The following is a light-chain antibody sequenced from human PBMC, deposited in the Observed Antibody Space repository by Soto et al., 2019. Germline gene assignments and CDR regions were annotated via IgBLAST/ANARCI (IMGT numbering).Light chain of an antibody. CDR2: GAS. CDR3: QQYNNWPMT. Sequence: EIVMTQSPATLSVSPVERATLSCRASQSVSSNLAWYQQKPGQAPSLLIYGASTRATGLPARFSGSGSGTEFSLTISSLQSEDFAVYYGQQYNNWPMTFGQGTKVESK. V-gene: IGKV3D-15*01. CDR1: QSVSSN. J-gene: IGKJ1*01.